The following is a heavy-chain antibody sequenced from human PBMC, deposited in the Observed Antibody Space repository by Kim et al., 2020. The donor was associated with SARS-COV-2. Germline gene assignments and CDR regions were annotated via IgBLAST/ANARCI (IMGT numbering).Heavy chain of an antibody. CDR1: GYTFTAYY. V-gene: IGHV1-2*06. CDR2: INPKSGGT. Sequence: ASVKVSCQASGYTFTAYYMHWVRQAPGQGLEWMGRINPKSGGTNYAQKFQGRVTMTRDMSISTAYMELYSLRSDDTAVYYCARDPRVGGGDCPDYWGQGTLVNVSS. CDR3: ARDPRVGGGDCPDY. D-gene: IGHD2-21*02. J-gene: IGHJ4*02.